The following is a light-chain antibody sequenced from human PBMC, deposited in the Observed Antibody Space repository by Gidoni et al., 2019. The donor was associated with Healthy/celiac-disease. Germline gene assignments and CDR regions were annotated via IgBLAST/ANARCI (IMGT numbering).Light chain of an antibody. V-gene: IGKV1-5*03. CDR2: KAS. CDR1: QSISSR. Sequence: DIHMTPSPSTLSASVGDRVTITCRASQSISSRLAWYQQKPGKAPKLLIYKASSLESGVPSRFSGSGSGTEFTLTISSLQPDDFATYYCQQYNSYPLTFGGGTKVEIK. CDR3: QQYNSYPLT. J-gene: IGKJ4*01.